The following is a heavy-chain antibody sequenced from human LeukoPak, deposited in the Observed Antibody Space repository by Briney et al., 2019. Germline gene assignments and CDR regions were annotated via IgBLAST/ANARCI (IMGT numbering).Heavy chain of an antibody. CDR2: IYYSGST. V-gene: IGHV4-31*03. CDR3: VRCHGSGTSPLN. Sequence: SETLSLTCTVSGGSISSGGYYWNWIRQYPGKGLEWIGYIYYSGSTYYNPSLQSRVSISVDTSDNQFSLKLSSVTAADTAVYYCVRCHGSGTSPLNWGQGTLVNVSS. D-gene: IGHD3-10*01. CDR1: GGSISSGGYY. J-gene: IGHJ4*02.